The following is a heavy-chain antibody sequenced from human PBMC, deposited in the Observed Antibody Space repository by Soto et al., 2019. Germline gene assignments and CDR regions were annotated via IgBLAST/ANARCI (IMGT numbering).Heavy chain of an antibody. V-gene: IGHV6-1*01. D-gene: IGHD1-26*01. J-gene: IGHJ4*02. CDR2: TYYRSQWHY. CDR3: ARDPPDFLSGFDC. CDR1: GDSVSNNGAA. Sequence: PSQTLSLTCAISGDSVSNNGAAWNWIRQSPSRGLEWLGRTYYRSQWHYDYATSVGSRITINPDTSKNQFSLHLNSVTPEDTAVYYCARDPPDFLSGFDCWGPGTLVTVSS.